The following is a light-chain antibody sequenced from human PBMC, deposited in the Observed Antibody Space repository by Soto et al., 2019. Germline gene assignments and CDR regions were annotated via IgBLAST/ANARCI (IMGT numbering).Light chain of an antibody. CDR2: GSS. J-gene: IGKJ5*01. CDR3: QQGYSTPAT. Sequence: DIHMTQSPSSLSPSVGDIVTRTCRARQSISRHLNWYQQKPGRAPRLLIYGSSNLQGGVPSRFSGSGSGTDFTLTISSLLPEDFATYYCQQGYSTPATFGQGTRLEIK. V-gene: IGKV1-39*01. CDR1: QSISRH.